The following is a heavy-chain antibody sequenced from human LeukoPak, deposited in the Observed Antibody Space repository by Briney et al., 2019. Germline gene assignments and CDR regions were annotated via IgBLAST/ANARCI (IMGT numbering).Heavy chain of an antibody. J-gene: IGHJ3*02. CDR2: INPNSGGS. CDR1: GYTFTGYY. CDR3: ARELGEPDAFDI. Sequence: ASVKVSCKASGYTFTGYYMHWVRQAPGQGLEWMGWINPNSGGSNYAQKFQGRVTMTRDTSISTAYMELSRLRSDDTAVYYCARELGEPDAFDIWGQGKMVTVSS. V-gene: IGHV1-2*02. D-gene: IGHD3-16*01.